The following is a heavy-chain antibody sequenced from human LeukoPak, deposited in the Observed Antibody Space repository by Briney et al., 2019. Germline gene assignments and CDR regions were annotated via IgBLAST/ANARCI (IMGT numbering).Heavy chain of an antibody. J-gene: IGHJ5*02. CDR1: GYTFTASY. CDR2: NNTNSGET. Sequence: GASVKVSCKTSGYTFTASYMHWVRQAPGQGLEWMGWNNTNSGETNYAPKFQGRVTMTRDTSISTAYMEVTRLTSDDTAMYYCARVLGSRVDPWGQGTLVTVSS. CDR3: ARVLGSRVDP. V-gene: IGHV1-2*02.